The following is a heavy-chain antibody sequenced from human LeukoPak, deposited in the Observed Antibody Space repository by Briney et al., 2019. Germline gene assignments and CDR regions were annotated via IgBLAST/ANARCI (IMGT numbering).Heavy chain of an antibody. CDR3: ARDGNWYSSSWFDY. D-gene: IGHD6-13*01. Sequence: PGGSLRLSCAASGFTFSSYAMSWVRQAPGKGLEWIGEINHSGSTNYNPSLKSRVTISVDTSKNQFSLKLSSVTAADTAVYYCARDGNWYSSSWFDYWGQGTLVTVSS. J-gene: IGHJ4*02. V-gene: IGHV4-34*01. CDR2: INHSGST. CDR1: GFTFSSYA.